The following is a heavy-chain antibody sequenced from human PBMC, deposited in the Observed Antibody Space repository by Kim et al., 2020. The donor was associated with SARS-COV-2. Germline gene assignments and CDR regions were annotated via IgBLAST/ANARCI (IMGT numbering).Heavy chain of an antibody. CDR2: IYYSGSA. CDR1: GGSISSYY. V-gene: IGHV4-59*01. D-gene: IGHD1-26*01. Sequence: SETLSLTCTVSGGSISSYYWSWIRQPPGKGLEWIGYIYYSGSADYNPSLKSRVTISVDTSRNQFSLRLSSVTAADTAVYYCARSPRYYLIARDCGQGTL. CDR3: ARSPRYYLIARD. J-gene: IGHJ4*02.